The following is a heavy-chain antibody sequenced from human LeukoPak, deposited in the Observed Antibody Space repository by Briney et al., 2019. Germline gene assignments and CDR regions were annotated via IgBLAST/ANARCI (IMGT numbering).Heavy chain of an antibody. D-gene: IGHD2-2*01. CDR1: GGTFSSYA. V-gene: IGHV1-18*01. CDR3: AREASQPLRAFDI. CDR2: ISAYNGNT. Sequence: ASVKVSCKASGGTFSSYAISWVRQAPGQGLEWMGWISAYNGNTNYAQKLQGRVTMTTDTSTSTAYMELRSLRSDDTAVYYCAREASQPLRAFDIWGQGTMVTVSS. J-gene: IGHJ3*02.